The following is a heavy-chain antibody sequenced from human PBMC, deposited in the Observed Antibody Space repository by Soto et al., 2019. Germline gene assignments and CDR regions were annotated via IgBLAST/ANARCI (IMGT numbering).Heavy chain of an antibody. D-gene: IGHD1-1*01. CDR3: ASNVSKKTGTTSIDY. CDR1: GGSISSGGYY. V-gene: IGHV4-31*03. Sequence: SETLSLTCTVSGGSISSGGYYWSWIRQHPGKGLEWIGYIYYSGSTYYNPSLKSRVTISVDTSKNQFSLKLSSVTAADTAVYYCASNVSKKTGTTSIDYWGQGTLVTVSS. J-gene: IGHJ4*02. CDR2: IYYSGST.